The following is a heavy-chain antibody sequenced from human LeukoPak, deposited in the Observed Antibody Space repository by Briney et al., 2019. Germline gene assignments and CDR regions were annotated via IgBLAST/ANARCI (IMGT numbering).Heavy chain of an antibody. V-gene: IGHV3-30*02. J-gene: IGHJ6*03. CDR1: GFTFSSYG. CDR2: IRYDGSNK. Sequence: GGSLRLSCAASGFTFSSYGMHWVRQAPGKGLEWVAFIRYDGSNKYYADSVKGRFTISRDNSKNTLYLQMNSLRAEDTAVYYCAKERDITMVRGVIIRAHYYYYMDVWGKGTTVTISS. D-gene: IGHD3-10*01. CDR3: AKERDITMVRGVIIRAHYYYYMDV.